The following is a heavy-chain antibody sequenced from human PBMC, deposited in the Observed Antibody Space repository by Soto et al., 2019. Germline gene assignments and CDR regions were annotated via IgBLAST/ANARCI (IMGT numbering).Heavy chain of an antibody. D-gene: IGHD6-19*01. J-gene: IGHJ4*02. CDR3: VGGYGWLPDY. CDR2: IEQNGGER. V-gene: IGHV3-7*05. Sequence: DVQLVESGGGLVQPGGSLRLSCEAFEYTFSSLWMNWVRQAPGKGLEWVAIIEQNGGERNYLDSVKGRFTISRDNAKKSVYLQMNSLRAEDTALYYCVGGYGWLPDYWGQGTLVIVSS. CDR1: EYTFSSLW.